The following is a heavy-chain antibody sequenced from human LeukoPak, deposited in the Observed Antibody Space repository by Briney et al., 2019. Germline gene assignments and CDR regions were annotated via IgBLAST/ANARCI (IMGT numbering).Heavy chain of an antibody. CDR1: GYTFTSYG. V-gene: IGHV1-18*01. CDR2: ISAYNGNT. CDR3: ARAEQYQLLLH. D-gene: IGHD2-2*01. J-gene: IGHJ4*02. Sequence: ASVKVSCKASGYTFTSYGITWVRQSPGQGLEWRGWISAYNGNTNYAQKLQGRVTMTTDTSTSTAYLDLRSLRSDDTAVYYCARAEQYQLLLHWGQGTLVTVSS.